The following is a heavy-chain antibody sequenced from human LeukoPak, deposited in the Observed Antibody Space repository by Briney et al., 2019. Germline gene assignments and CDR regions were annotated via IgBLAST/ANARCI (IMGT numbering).Heavy chain of an antibody. V-gene: IGHV3-53*01. J-gene: IGHJ6*03. CDR1: GFTVSSSY. CDR2: IYSGGST. Sequence: GGSLRLSCAASGFTVSSSYMSWVRQAPGKGLEWVSVIYSGGSTYYADSVMGRFTISRDNSKNTLYLQMNSLRAEDTAVYYCARVKAGYYYYMDVWGKGTTVTVSS. CDR3: ARVKAGYYYYMDV. D-gene: IGHD3-10*01.